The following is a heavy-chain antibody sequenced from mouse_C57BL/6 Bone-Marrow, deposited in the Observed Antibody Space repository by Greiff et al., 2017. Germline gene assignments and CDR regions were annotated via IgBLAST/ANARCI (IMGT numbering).Heavy chain of an antibody. CDR1: GFTFSDYG. Sequence: EVQLVESGGGLVKPGGSLKLSCAASGFTFSDYGMHWVRQAPEKGLEWVAYISSGSSTIYYADTVKGRFTISRDNAKNTLFLQMTSLRSEDTAMYYCARRLRDWYFDVWGTGTTVTVSS. D-gene: IGHD1-1*01. V-gene: IGHV5-17*01. CDR2: ISSGSSTI. CDR3: ARRLRDWYFDV. J-gene: IGHJ1*03.